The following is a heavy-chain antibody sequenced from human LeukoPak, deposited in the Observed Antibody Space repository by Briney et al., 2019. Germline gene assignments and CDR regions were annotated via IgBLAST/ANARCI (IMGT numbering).Heavy chain of an antibody. D-gene: IGHD4-17*01. CDR3: ARLGEDYGDYYYFDY. V-gene: IGHV3-48*03. CDR2: ISSSGSTI. J-gene: IGHJ4*02. CDR1: GFTFSSYE. Sequence: PGGSLRLSCAASGFTFSSYEMNWVRQAPGKGLEWVSYISSSGSTIYYADSVKGRFTISRDNSKNTLYLQMNSLRAGDTAVYYCARLGEDYGDYYYFDYWGQGTLVTVSS.